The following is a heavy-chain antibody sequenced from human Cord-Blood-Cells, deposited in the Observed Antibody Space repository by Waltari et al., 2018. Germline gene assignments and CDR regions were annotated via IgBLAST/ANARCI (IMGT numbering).Heavy chain of an antibody. V-gene: IGHV4-34*01. Sequence: QVQLQQWGAGLLKPSETLSLTCAVYGGSFSGYYWSWIRQPPGKGLEWIGEINHSGTTNYIPSLKMRVTRSGDTSKNQFSRKLSSVAAAGTAVYYCAGMAAAGYNWFDPWGQGTLVTVSS. J-gene: IGHJ5*02. CDR2: INHSGTT. CDR1: GGSFSGYY. CDR3: AGMAAAGYNWFDP. D-gene: IGHD6-13*01.